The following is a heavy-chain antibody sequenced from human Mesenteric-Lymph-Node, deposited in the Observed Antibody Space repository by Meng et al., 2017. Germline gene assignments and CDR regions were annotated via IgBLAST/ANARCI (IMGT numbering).Heavy chain of an antibody. CDR2: IYHSGST. CDR1: GGSISSSNW. D-gene: IGHD2-15*01. CDR3: ARQATGYCSGGSCYSGSIFDY. J-gene: IGHJ4*02. V-gene: IGHV4-4*02. Sequence: QVQLQESGPGLVKPSGTLSLTCAVSGGSISSSNWWSWVRQPPGKGLEWIGEIYHSGSTNYNPSLKSRVTISVDKSKNQFSLNLSSVTAADTAVYYCARQATGYCSGGSCYSGSIFDYWGQGTLVTVSS.